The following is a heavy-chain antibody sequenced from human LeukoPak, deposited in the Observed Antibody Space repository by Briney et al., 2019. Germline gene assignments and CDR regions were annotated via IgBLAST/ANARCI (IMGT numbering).Heavy chain of an antibody. CDR3: AKDGRGRGSYLWDY. J-gene: IGHJ4*02. Sequence: ASVKVSCKASGYTFTSYDINWVRQATGQGLEWMGWMNPNSGNTGYAQKFQGRVTMTRNTSISTAYMELSSLRAEDTAVYYCAKDGRGRGSYLWDYWGQGTLVTVSS. D-gene: IGHD1-26*01. V-gene: IGHV1-8*01. CDR2: MNPNSGNT. CDR1: GYTFTSYD.